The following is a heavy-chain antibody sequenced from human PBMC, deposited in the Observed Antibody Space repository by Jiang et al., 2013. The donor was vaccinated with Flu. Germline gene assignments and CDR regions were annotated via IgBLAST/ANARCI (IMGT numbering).Heavy chain of an antibody. V-gene: IGHV4-39*07. Sequence: TLSLTCTVSGGSISSSSYYWGWIRQPPGKGLEWIGSIYYSGSTYYNPSLKSRVTISVDTSKNQFSLKLSSVTAADTAVYYCARDQVTAISYWGQGTLVTVSS. CDR1: GGSISSSSYY. D-gene: IGHD2-21*02. J-gene: IGHJ4*02. CDR3: ARDQVTAISY. CDR2: IYYSGST.